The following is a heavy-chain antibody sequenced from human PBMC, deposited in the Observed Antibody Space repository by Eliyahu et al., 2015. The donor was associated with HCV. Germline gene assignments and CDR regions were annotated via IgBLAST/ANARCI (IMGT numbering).Heavy chain of an antibody. CDR2: SIPIFRKP. Sequence: QVQLVQSGAEVKKPGSSVKVSCKASGGSFSKYGISWVRQAPGQGLEWMGESIPIFRKPNYAQKFQGRVTIIADEPTSTAYMELSSLRSEDTAVYYCARDRGPAAIIDAFEIWGQGTMITVSS. D-gene: IGHD2-2*01. V-gene: IGHV1-69*01. CDR3: ARDRGPAAIIDAFEI. CDR1: GGSFSKYG. J-gene: IGHJ3*02.